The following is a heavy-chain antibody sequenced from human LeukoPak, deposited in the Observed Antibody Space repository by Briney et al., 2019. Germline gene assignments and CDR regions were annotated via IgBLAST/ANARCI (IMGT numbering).Heavy chain of an antibody. Sequence: PGGSLRLSCAASGFIVSSDYMTWVRQAPGKGLEWVSVIYNTGGTYYADSVKGRFTISRDNSKNTLYLQMNSLRAEDTAVYYCARDRGSTGAFDIWGQGTMVTVSS. V-gene: IGHV3-66*01. CDR2: IYNTGGT. CDR3: ARDRGSTGAFDI. CDR1: GFIVSSDY. J-gene: IGHJ3*02. D-gene: IGHD2-2*01.